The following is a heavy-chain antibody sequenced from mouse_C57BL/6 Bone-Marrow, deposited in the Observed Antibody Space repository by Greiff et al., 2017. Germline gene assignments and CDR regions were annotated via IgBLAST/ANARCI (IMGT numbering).Heavy chain of an antibody. CDR2: IDPSDSYT. J-gene: IGHJ2*01. CDR1: GYTFTSYW. V-gene: IGHV1-69*01. CDR3: AREGLRGY. Sequence: QVQLQQPGAELVMPGASVKLSCKASGYTFTSYWMHWVKQRPGQGLEWIGEIDPSDSYTNYNQKFKGKSTLTVDKSSSTAYMQLSSLTSEDSAVYYCAREGLRGYWGQGTTRTVSS. D-gene: IGHD1-1*01.